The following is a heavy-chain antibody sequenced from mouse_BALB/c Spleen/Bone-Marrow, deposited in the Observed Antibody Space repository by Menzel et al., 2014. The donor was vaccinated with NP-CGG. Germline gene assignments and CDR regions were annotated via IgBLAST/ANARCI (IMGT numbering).Heavy chain of an antibody. Sequence: QVQLQQPGAELVKPGAPVKLSCKASGYTFTSYWMNWVKQRPGRGLEWIGRIDPSDSETHYNQKFKDKATLTVDKSSSTACIQLSSLTSEDSAVYYCARSTGYYWYFDVWGAGTTVTVSS. V-gene: IGHV1-69*02. J-gene: IGHJ1*01. D-gene: IGHD2-2*01. CDR2: IDPSDSET. CDR3: ARSTGYYWYFDV. CDR1: GYTFTSYW.